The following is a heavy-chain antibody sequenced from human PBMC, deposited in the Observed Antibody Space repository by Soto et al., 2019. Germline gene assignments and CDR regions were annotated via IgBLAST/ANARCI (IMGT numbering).Heavy chain of an antibody. J-gene: IGHJ3*02. CDR3: APILYDSSADAFAI. D-gene: IGHD3-22*01. Sequence: QITLKESGPTLVKPTQTLTLTCTFSGFSLSTSGVGVGWLRQPPGKALEWLALIYWDDDKRSSPSLKSRLTITQDTATIQVVLTVTNIDPVDTATYYCAPILYDSSADAFAIWGQQTTVTVSS. V-gene: IGHV2-5*02. CDR2: IYWDDDK. CDR1: GFSLSTSGVG.